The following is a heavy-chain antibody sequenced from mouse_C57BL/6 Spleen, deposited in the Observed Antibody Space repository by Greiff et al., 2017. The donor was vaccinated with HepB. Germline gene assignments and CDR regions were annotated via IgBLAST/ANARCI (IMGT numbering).Heavy chain of an antibody. Sequence: QVQLQQPGAELVMPGASVKLSCKASGYTFTSYWMHWVKQRPGQGLEWIGEIDPSDSYTNYNQKFKGKSTLTVDKSSSTAYMQLSSLTSEDSAVYDCARRPQDTMILLDYWGQGTTLTVSS. D-gene: IGHD2-3*01. CDR2: IDPSDSYT. J-gene: IGHJ2*01. CDR3: ARRPQDTMILLDY. CDR1: GYTFTSYW. V-gene: IGHV1-69*01.